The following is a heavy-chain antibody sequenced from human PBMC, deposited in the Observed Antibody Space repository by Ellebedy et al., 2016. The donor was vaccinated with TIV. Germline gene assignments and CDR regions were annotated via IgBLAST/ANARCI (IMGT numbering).Heavy chain of an antibody. CDR2: ISYDGSDK. CDR3: AKQGAHFGFDP. J-gene: IGHJ5*02. D-gene: IGHD4/OR15-4a*01. CDR1: GFIFGAYG. V-gene: IGHV3-30*12. Sequence: GGSLRLSCEASGFIFGAYGMHWVRQAPGKGLEWVAVISYDGSDKYYADSVKGRFTISRDNSNNTLYLQMTSLRAEDTALYYCAKQGAHFGFDPWGQGTLVTVSS.